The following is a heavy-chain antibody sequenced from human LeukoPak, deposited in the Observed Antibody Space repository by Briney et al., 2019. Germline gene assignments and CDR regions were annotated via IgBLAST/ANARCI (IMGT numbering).Heavy chain of an antibody. D-gene: IGHD2-15*01. CDR1: GFPFNTYD. V-gene: IGHV3-23*01. J-gene: IGHJ4*02. CDR3: AKSVVVITFRFDD. Sequence: GGSLRLSCAASGFPFNTYDMSWVRQAPGKGLEWASAINGGGSNTYYADSVKGRFTISRDNSKNMVYLQMNNLRANDTAAYYCAKSVVVITFRFDDWGQGALVTVSS. CDR2: INGGGSNT.